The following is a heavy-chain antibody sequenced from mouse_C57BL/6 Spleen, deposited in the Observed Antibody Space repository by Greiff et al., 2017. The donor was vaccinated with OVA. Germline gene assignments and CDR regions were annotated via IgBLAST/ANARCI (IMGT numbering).Heavy chain of an antibody. CDR1: GFTFSSYA. CDR2: ISDGGSYT. CDR3: ARGPYYGSSHYYAMDY. D-gene: IGHD1-1*01. Sequence: EVQGVESGGGLVKPGGSLKLSCAASGFTFSSYAMSWVRQTPEKRLEWVATISDGGSYTYYPDNVKGRFTISRDNAKNNLYLQMSHLKSEDTAMYYCARGPYYGSSHYYAMDYWGQGTSVTVSS. V-gene: IGHV5-4*01. J-gene: IGHJ4*01.